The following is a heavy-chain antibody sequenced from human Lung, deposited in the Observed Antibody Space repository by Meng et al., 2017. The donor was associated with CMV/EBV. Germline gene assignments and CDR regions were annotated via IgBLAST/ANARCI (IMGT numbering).Heavy chain of an antibody. D-gene: IGHD2-21*01. J-gene: IGHJ4*02. CDR2: IIPIFGTA. Sequence: SVXVSXXASGGTFSSYAISWVRQAPGQGLEWMGGIIPIFGTANYAQKFQGRVTITTDESTSTAYMELSSLRSEDTAVYYCARASQAYCGGDCSEFDYWGQGTLVXVSS. CDR3: ARASQAYCGGDCSEFDY. V-gene: IGHV1-69*05. CDR1: GGTFSSYA.